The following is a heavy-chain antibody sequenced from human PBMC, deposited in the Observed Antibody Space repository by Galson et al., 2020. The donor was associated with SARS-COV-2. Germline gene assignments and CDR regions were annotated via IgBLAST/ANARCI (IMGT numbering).Heavy chain of an antibody. CDR3: ATVPAFWSGYYLVY. J-gene: IGHJ4*02. CDR1: GYTLTELS. Sequence: ASVKVSCKVSGYTLTELSMHWVRQAPGKGLEWMGGFAPEDGETIYAQKFQGRVTMTEDTSTDTAYMELSSLRSEDTAVYYCATVPAFWSGYYLVYWGQGTLVTVSS. D-gene: IGHD3-3*01. CDR2: FAPEDGET. V-gene: IGHV1-24*01.